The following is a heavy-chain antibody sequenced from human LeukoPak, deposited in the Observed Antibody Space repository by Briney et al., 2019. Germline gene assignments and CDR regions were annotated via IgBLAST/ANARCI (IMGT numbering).Heavy chain of an antibody. V-gene: IGHV3-9*01. CDR1: GFTFDDYA. CDR2: ISWNSGSI. D-gene: IGHD2-15*01. CDR3: ARVAEYCSGGSCYSNDY. Sequence: GGSLRLSCAASGFTFDDYAMHWVRQAPGKGLEWVSGISWNSGSIGYADSVKGRFTISRDNAKNSLYLQMNSLRAEDTAVYYCARVAEYCSGGSCYSNDYWGQGTLVTVSS. J-gene: IGHJ4*02.